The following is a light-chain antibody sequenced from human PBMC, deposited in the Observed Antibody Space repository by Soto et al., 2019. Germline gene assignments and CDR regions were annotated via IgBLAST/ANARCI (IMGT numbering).Light chain of an antibody. CDR2: AAY. CDR1: QSVTSTY. Sequence: EIVLTQSPDTLSLSPGERATLSCRASQSVTSTYLAWYQQRPGQSPRLLIFAAYSRAAGVPDRFIGSGSGTDFTLTISRLEPGDFAVYYCQHYGNSPQTFGQGTKVDIK. V-gene: IGKV3-20*01. CDR3: QHYGNSPQT. J-gene: IGKJ1*01.